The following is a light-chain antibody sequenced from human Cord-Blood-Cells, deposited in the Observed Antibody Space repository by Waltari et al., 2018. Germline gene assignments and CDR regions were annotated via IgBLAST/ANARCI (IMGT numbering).Light chain of an antibody. J-gene: IGLJ3*02. CDR2: DVS. V-gene: IGLV2-11*01. CDR3: CSYAGSYTRWV. Sequence: QSALTQPRSVSGSPGQSVTISCTGTSSDVGGYNYVSWYQQHPGKAPKLMIYDVSKRPSGVPDLFAGSKSGNTASLTISGLQAEDEADYYCCSYAGSYTRWVFGGGTKLTVL. CDR1: SSDVGGYNY.